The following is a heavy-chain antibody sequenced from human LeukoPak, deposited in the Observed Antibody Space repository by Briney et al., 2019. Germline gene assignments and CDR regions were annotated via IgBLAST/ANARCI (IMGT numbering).Heavy chain of an antibody. V-gene: IGHV3-30*03. CDR3: ARERPRFLQFCAFDI. J-gene: IGHJ3*02. CDR1: GFTFSSYG. D-gene: IGHD4-11*01. CDR2: ISYDVGKK. Sequence: GGSLRLSCAASGFTFSSYGMHWVRQAPGKGLEWVAVISYDVGKKYYADSVKGRFTISRDNAKNSLYLQMNSLRAEDTALYYCARERPRFLQFCAFDIWGQGTMVTVSS.